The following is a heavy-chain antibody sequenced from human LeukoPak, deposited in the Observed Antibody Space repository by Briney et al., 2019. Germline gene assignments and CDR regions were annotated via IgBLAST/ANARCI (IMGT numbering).Heavy chain of an antibody. D-gene: IGHD6-19*01. CDR1: GGTFSSYA. CDR2: IIPIFGTA. V-gene: IGHV1-69*13. CDR3: ARESYSSGGPFDY. Sequence: SVKVSCKASGGTFSSYAISWVRQAPGQGLEWMGGIIPIFGTANYAQKFQGRVTITADESTSAAYMELSSLRSEDTAVYYCARESYSSGGPFDYWGQGTLVTVSS. J-gene: IGHJ4*02.